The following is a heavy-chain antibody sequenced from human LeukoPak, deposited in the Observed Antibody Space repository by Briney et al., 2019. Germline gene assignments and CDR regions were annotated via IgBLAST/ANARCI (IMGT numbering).Heavy chain of an antibody. CDR1: GASISSSSYY. CDR3: AGAEEWELLDY. CDR2: IYYSGTT. J-gene: IGHJ4*02. Sequence: PSETLSLTCTVSGASISSSSYYWGWIRQPPGKGLEWIGSIYYSGTTYYNPSLKSRVTIAVDTSKNQFSLKLSSVTAAETAVYYCAGAEEWELLDYWGQGTLVTVSS. D-gene: IGHD1-26*01. V-gene: IGHV4-39*01.